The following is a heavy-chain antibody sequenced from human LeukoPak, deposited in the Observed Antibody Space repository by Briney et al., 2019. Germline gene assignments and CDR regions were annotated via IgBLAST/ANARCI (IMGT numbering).Heavy chain of an antibody. Sequence: ASVKVSCKGSGYTFTGYYMHWVRQAPGQGLEWMGWINPNSGGTNYAQKFQGRVTMTRDTSISTAYMELSRLRSDDTAVYYCARTSGGGYDIDYWGQGTLVTVSS. D-gene: IGHD5-12*01. CDR2: INPNSGGT. CDR1: GYTFTGYY. CDR3: ARTSGGGYDIDY. V-gene: IGHV1-2*02. J-gene: IGHJ4*02.